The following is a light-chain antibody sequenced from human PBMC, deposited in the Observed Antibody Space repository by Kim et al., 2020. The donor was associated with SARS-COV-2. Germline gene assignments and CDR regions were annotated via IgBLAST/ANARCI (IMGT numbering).Light chain of an antibody. CDR3: QQSFSTPIT. Sequence: ASVRDKVTLTCRASQMITSYLNWYQQKPGKAPKLFVYATSSLPSGVPSRFSGSGFGTEFSLTISSLQVEDFGVYLCQQSFSTPITFGQGTRLEIK. CDR2: ATS. J-gene: IGKJ5*01. CDR1: QMITSY. V-gene: IGKV1-39*01.